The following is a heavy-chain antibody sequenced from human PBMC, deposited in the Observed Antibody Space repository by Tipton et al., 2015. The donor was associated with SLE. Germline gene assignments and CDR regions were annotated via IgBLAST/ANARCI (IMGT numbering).Heavy chain of an antibody. V-gene: IGHV4-39*07. CDR1: GGSISSSSYY. J-gene: IGHJ4*02. CDR3: ARAGGSGWPQHDY. Sequence: TLSLTCTVSGGSISSSSYYWGWIRQPPGKGLEWIGSIYYSGSTYYNPSLKSRVTISVDTSKNQFSLKLSSVTAADTAVYYCARAGGSGWPQHDYWGPGTLVTVSS. D-gene: IGHD6-19*01. CDR2: IYYSGST.